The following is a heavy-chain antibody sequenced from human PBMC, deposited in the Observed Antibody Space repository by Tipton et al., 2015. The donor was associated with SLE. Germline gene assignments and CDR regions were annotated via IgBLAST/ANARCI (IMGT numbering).Heavy chain of an antibody. CDR3: ARDSLGLFDY. CDR2: IDYRGTT. J-gene: IGHJ4*02. D-gene: IGHD7-27*01. V-gene: IGHV4-61*01. CDR1: GGSISGSYY. Sequence: TLSLTCSVSGGSISGSYYCSWIRQPPGKGLEWIGYIDYRGTTKYHPSLKSRVSILLVMSKTQFSLSLRSVTAADTAVYYCARDSLGLFDYWGQGILVTVSS.